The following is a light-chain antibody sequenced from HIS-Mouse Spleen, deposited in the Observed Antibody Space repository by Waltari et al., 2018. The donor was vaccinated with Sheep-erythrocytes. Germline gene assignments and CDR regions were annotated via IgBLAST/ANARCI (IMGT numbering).Light chain of an antibody. CDR3: QTWGTGIWV. CDR2: LNSDGSH. Sequence: QLVLTQSPSASASLGASFKLTCTLSSGHSSYAIAGHQQQPEKGPRYLMKLNSDGSHSKGDGIPDRFSGSSSGAERYLTISSLQSEDEADYYCQTWGTGIWVFGGGTKLTVL. V-gene: IGLV4-69*01. J-gene: IGLJ3*02. CDR1: SGHSSYA.